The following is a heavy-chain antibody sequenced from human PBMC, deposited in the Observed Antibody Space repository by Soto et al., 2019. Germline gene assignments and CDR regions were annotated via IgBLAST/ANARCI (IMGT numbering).Heavy chain of an antibody. CDR3: AYGSSSAWIDK. CDR2: VYFSGGNS. J-gene: IGHJ4*02. D-gene: IGHD6-25*01. CDR1: GASIRGYHYS. V-gene: IGHV4-39*01. Sequence: SETLSLTCSVSGASIRGYHYSWGWIRQAPGKGLEWVGSVYFSGGNSYYNPSLKSRVTISVDTSYNKFFLRLNSVTAADTAVYFCAYGSSSAWIDKWGQGTLVTVSS.